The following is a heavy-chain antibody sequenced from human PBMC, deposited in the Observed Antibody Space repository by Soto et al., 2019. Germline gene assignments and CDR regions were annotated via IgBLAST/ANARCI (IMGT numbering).Heavy chain of an antibody. Sequence: SETPSLTCTVSGGSISSGGYYWSWIRQHPGKGLEWIGYIYYSGSTYYNPSLKSRVTISVDTSKNQFSLKLSSVTAADTAVYYCAREFVAARVYGMDVWGQGTTVTVSS. D-gene: IGHD2-21*01. J-gene: IGHJ6*02. CDR2: IYYSGST. CDR1: GGSISSGGYY. CDR3: AREFVAARVYGMDV. V-gene: IGHV4-31*03.